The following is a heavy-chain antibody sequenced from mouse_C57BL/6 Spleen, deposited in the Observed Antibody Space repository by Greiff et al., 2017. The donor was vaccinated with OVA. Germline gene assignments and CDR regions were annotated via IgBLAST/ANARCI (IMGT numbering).Heavy chain of an antibody. Sequence: VKLMESGPGLVQPSQSLSITCTVSGFSLTSYGVHWVRQSPGKGLEWLGVIWRGGSTDYNAAFMSRLSITKDNSKSQVFFKMNSLQADDTAIYYCAKQNWDVGYFDVWGTGTTVTVSS. D-gene: IGHD4-1*01. V-gene: IGHV2-5*01. J-gene: IGHJ1*03. CDR2: IWRGGST. CDR1: GFSLTSYG. CDR3: AKQNWDVGYFDV.